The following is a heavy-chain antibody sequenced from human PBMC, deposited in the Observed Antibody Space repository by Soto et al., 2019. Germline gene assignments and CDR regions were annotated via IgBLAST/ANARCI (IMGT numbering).Heavy chain of an antibody. V-gene: IGHV1-69*01. CDR2: IIPIFGKP. J-gene: IGHJ6*02. D-gene: IGHD1-26*01. CDR1: GGSFNTYT. Sequence: QVQLVQSGAEVKKPGSSVKVSCKASGGSFNTYTISWVRQAPGQGLQWMGGIIPIFGKPTYAQAFQGRVTIAADEHTSTVYMELRSLRSADTALYYCASLNNWSSGDGRIDVWGRGTAVIVSS. CDR3: ASLNNWSSGDGRIDV.